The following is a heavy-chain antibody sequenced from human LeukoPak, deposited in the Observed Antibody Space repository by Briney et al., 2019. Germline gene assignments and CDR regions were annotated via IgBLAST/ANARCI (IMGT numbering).Heavy chain of an antibody. V-gene: IGHV4-59*01. Sequence: SETLSLTCTVSGGSISSYYWSWIRQPPGKGLEWIGYIYYSGSTNYNPSLKSRVTISVDTSKNQFSLKLSSVTAAGTAVYYCARERYNWNRYGMDVWGQGTTVTVSS. CDR2: IYYSGST. CDR3: ARERYNWNRYGMDV. J-gene: IGHJ6*02. D-gene: IGHD1-20*01. CDR1: GGSISSYY.